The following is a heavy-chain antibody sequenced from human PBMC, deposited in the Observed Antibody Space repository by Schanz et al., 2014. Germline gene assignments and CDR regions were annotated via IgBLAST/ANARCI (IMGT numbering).Heavy chain of an antibody. CDR3: ARGIITMVRGGDVGAFDI. Sequence: QVQLVESGGGVVQPGRSLRLSCAASGFTFSNHGMHWVRQSPGKGLEWVALISYDGSSKNHADSVQGRFTISRDNSKNALYLQMDRLRAEDTAVYYCARGIITMVRGGDVGAFDIWGQGTMVTVSS. D-gene: IGHD3-10*01. CDR1: GFTFSNHG. J-gene: IGHJ3*02. V-gene: IGHV3-33*01. CDR2: ISYDGSSK.